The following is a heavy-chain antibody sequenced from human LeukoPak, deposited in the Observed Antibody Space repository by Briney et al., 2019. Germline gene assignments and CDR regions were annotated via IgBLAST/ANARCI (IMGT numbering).Heavy chain of an antibody. CDR2: ISAYNGKA. V-gene: IGHV1-18*01. J-gene: IGHJ6*03. D-gene: IGHD3-16*01. Sequence: ASVKVSCKASGYNFTGHGISWVRQAPGQGLEWMGWISAYNGKAEYVQKFQGRVTLTTDTGTSTAYMELRSLRSDDTAVYFCARVPLGEYEGYGYYYYYMDVWGKGTTVTISS. CDR1: GYNFTGHG. CDR3: ARVPLGEYEGYGYYYYYMDV.